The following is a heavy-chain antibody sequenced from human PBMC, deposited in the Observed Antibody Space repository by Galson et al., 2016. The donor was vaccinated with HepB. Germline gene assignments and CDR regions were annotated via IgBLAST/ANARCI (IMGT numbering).Heavy chain of an antibody. V-gene: IGHV1-18*01. CDR1: GYTFTSYG. D-gene: IGHD3-16*01. Sequence: SVKVSCKASGYTFTSYGISWVRQAPGQGLEWMGWISAYNGNTNYAQKLQGRVTMTTDTTTSTAYMELRILRSDDTAVYYCAKDRVWGSYGIWGQGTMVTVSS. J-gene: IGHJ3*02. CDR2: ISAYNGNT. CDR3: AKDRVWGSYGI.